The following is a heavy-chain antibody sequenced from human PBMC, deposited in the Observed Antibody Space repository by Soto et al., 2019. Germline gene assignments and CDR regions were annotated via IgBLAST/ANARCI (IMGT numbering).Heavy chain of an antibody. CDR3: ARASTYYYGSGTALPVF. J-gene: IGHJ4*02. CDR1: GFMFSSYW. Sequence: PGGSLRLSCAASGFMFSSYWMSWVRQVPGKGLEWVANIKPDARETYYLQSLEGRFTISRDNARNSVYLQMNSLRPEDTAVYYCARASTYYYGSGTALPVFWGQGTLVTVSS. D-gene: IGHD3-10*01. V-gene: IGHV3-7*03. CDR2: IKPDARET.